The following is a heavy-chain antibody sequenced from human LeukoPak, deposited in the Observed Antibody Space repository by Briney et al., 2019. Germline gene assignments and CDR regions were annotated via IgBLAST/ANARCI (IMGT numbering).Heavy chain of an antibody. Sequence: ASVKVSCKASGGTFSSYAISWVRQAPGQGLEWMGGIIPIFGTANYAQKFQGRVTITADKSTSTAYMELSSLRSEDTAVYYCASPQYYDILTGYYTCLFYWGQGTLVTVSS. V-gene: IGHV1-69*06. CDR3: ASPQYYDILTGYYTCLFY. J-gene: IGHJ4*02. CDR1: GGTFSSYA. D-gene: IGHD3-9*01. CDR2: IIPIFGTA.